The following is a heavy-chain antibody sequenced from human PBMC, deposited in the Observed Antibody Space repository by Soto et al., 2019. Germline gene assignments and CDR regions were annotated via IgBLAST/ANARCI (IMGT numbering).Heavy chain of an antibody. CDR1: GFTFSSCS. V-gene: IGHV3-48*01. CDR2: ISGSGDTK. D-gene: IGHD6-13*01. Sequence: EVQLVESGGGLVQPGGSLRLSCASSGFTFSSCSMNWVRQAPGKGLEWVSFISGSGDTKYYADSVKGRFTISRDNSRNTLYLQMLSLRAEDTAVYYCARGYSSSWYLTYFDYWGQGTLVTVSS. CDR3: ARGYSSSWYLTYFDY. J-gene: IGHJ4*02.